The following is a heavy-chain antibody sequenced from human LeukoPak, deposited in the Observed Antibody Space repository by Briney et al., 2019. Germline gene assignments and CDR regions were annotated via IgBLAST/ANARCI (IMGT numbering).Heavy chain of an antibody. CDR2: IIPIFGTA. J-gene: IGHJ5*02. CDR1: GGTFSSYA. V-gene: IGHV1-69*13. D-gene: IGHD3-3*01. Sequence: ASVKVSCKASGGTFSSYAISWVRQAPGQGLEWMGGIIPIFGTANYAQKLQGRVTITADESTSTAYMELRRLRSEDTAVYYCARNYYDFWSGHTTNWFDPWGQGTLSPSPQ. CDR3: ARNYYDFWSGHTTNWFDP.